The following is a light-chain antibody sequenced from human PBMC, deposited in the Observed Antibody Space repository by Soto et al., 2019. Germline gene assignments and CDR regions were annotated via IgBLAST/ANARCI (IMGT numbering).Light chain of an antibody. Sequence: EIILTQSPDTLSLSPGERATLSCRSSQTVSSNYLAWCQQKPGQAPRLLIHGTSNRAAGVPARFSGSGSGTDFTLTISDVEPEDFAVYYCHQRQSWPRTFGQGTKVDIK. CDR3: HQRQSWPRT. V-gene: IGKV3-11*01. J-gene: IGKJ1*01. CDR1: QTVSSNY. CDR2: GTS.